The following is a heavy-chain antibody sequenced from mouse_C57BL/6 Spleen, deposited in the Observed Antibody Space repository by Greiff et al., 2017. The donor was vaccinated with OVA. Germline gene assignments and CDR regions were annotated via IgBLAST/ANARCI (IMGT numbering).Heavy chain of an antibody. CDR3: ARSGLYIYYAMGY. CDR2: IYPGSGNT. Sequence: QFQLQQSGAELVRPGASVKLSCKASGYTFTDYYINWVKQRPGQGLEWIARIYPGSGNTYYNEKFKGKATLTAEKSSSTAYMQLSSLTSEDSAVYFCARSGLYIYYAMGYWGQGTTVTVSS. D-gene: IGHD1-3*01. J-gene: IGHJ4*01. V-gene: IGHV1-76*01. CDR1: GYTFTDYY.